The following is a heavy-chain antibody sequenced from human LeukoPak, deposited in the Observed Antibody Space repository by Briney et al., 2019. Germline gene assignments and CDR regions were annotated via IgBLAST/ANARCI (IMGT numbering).Heavy chain of an antibody. V-gene: IGHV3-21*01. Sequence: GGSLRLSCTASGFTFSGYSMNWIRQAPGKGLEWVSSFGTRSTSIYHAGSVKGRFAISRDNAKNSLYLQMNSLRAEDTAVYYCAREVSERFDFWGQGTLVTVSS. CDR1: GFTFSGYS. D-gene: IGHD3-22*01. CDR3: AREVSERFDF. CDR2: FGTRSTSI. J-gene: IGHJ4*02.